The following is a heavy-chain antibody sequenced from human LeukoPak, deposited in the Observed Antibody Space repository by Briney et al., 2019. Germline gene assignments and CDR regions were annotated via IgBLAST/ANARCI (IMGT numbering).Heavy chain of an antibody. J-gene: IGHJ6*02. CDR1: GGSFSGYY. Sequence: SETLSLTCAVYGGSFSGYYWSWIRQPPGKGLEWIGEINHSGSTNYNPSLKSRVTISVDTSKNQFSLKLSSVPAADTAVYYCARGTINAYYYYYGMDVWGQGTTVTVSS. CDR3: ARGTINAYYYYYGMDV. V-gene: IGHV4-34*01. CDR2: INHSGST. D-gene: IGHD2-21*01.